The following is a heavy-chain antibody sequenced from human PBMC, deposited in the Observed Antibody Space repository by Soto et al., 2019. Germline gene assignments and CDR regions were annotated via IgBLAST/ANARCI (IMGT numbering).Heavy chain of an antibody. J-gene: IGHJ4*02. Sequence: QVQLQESGPGLVKPSQTLSLTCAVSGDSISSGDYYWSWIRQPPGKGLEWIGYIYYSGSTYYNPSXXSXAXXSVDTSQSHFSLKLSSVTAADTAVYYCARGGSLDYWGLGTLVTVSS. CDR2: IYYSGST. CDR1: GDSISSGDYY. D-gene: IGHD3-16*01. CDR3: ARGGSLDY. V-gene: IGHV4-30-4*01.